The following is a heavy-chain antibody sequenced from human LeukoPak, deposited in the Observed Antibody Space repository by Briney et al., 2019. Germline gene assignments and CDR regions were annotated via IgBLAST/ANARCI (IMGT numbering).Heavy chain of an antibody. J-gene: IGHJ5*02. Sequence: SETLSLTCAVYGGSISGYYWSWIRQPPGKGLEWIGEINHSGSTNYKPSLKSRVTISVDTSKNQFSLKLSSVTAADTAVYYCARLTYYYDSSGYYQPFDPWGQGTLVTVSS. CDR3: ARLTYYYDSSGYYQPFDP. D-gene: IGHD3-22*01. CDR2: INHSGST. V-gene: IGHV4-34*01. CDR1: GGSISGYY.